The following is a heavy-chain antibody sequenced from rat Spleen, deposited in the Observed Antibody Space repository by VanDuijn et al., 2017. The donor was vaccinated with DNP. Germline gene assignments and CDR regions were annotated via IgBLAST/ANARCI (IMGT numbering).Heavy chain of an antibody. CDR1: GYSITRTY. CDR2: ISYSGST. J-gene: IGHJ2*01. V-gene: IGHV3-1*01. CDR3: ARWNLGTSTLDY. Sequence: EVQLQESGPGLVKPSQSLSLTCSVTGYSITRTYWGWIQKFPGNKMAWIGHISYSGSTTYHPSLKSRIYITRDTSQNQFFLHLTSVTTEDTATYYCARWNLGTSTLDYWGQGVMVTVSS. D-gene: IGHD1-5*01.